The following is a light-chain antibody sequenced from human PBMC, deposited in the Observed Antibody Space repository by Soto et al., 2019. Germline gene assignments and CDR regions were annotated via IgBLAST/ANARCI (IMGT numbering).Light chain of an antibody. CDR1: SSDVGTYNL. Sequence: QSALAQPASVSGSPEQSVTMSCTGTSSDVGTYNLVSWYQQHPGKAPKLIIYEVAERPSGVSNRFSGSKFGNTASLTISGLLPEDEADYYCCSYGGSSALPYVFGTGTKVTVL. V-gene: IGLV2-23*02. CDR2: EVA. CDR3: CSYGGSSALPYV. J-gene: IGLJ1*01.